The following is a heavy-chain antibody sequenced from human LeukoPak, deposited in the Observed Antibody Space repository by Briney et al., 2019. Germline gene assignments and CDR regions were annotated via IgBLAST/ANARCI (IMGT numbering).Heavy chain of an antibody. Sequence: PGGSLRLSCAASGFTFSSYEMNWVRQAPGKGLEWVSYISSSGSTIYYADSVKGRFTISRDNAKNSLYLQMNSLRAEDTAVYYCARGVNDFWSGYPAEYFQHWGQGTLVTVSS. V-gene: IGHV3-48*03. CDR2: ISSSGSTI. CDR1: GFTFSSYE. CDR3: ARGVNDFWSGYPAEYFQH. D-gene: IGHD3-3*01. J-gene: IGHJ1*01.